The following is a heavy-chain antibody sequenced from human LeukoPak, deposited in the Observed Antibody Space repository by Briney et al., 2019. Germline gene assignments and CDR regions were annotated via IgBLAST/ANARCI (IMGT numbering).Heavy chain of an antibody. D-gene: IGHD7-27*01. CDR2: IYTSGST. CDR1: GGSISSGSYY. CDR3: ARASPIGLGISDY. Sequence: PSETLSLTCTVSGGSISSGSYYWSWIRQPAGKGLEWIGRIYTSGSTNYNPSLKSRVTISVDTSKNQFSLKLSSVTAADTAVYYCARASPIGLGISDYWGQGTLVTVSS. J-gene: IGHJ4*02. V-gene: IGHV4-61*02.